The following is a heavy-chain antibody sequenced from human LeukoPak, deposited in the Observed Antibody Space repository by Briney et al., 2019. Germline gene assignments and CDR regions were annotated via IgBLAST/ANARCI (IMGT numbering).Heavy chain of an antibody. D-gene: IGHD3-22*01. V-gene: IGHV3-11*05. CDR1: GFTFSDYY. J-gene: IGHJ4*02. Sequence: GGSLRLSCAASGFTFSDYYMSWIRQAPGKGLERVSYISSSSSYTNYADSVKGRFTISRDNAKNSLYLQMNSLRAEVTAVYYCARVLTNYYDSSGCYEARYYFDYWGQGTLVTVSS. CDR3: ARVLTNYYDSSGCYEARYYFDY. CDR2: ISSSSSYT.